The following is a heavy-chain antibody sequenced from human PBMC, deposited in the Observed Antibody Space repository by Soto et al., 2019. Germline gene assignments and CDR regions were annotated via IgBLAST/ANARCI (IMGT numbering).Heavy chain of an antibody. CDR3: EKDNIVAAAPDY. CDR1: GFTFSSYA. D-gene: IGHD2-2*01. V-gene: IGHV3-30*04. Sequence: GGSLRLSFAASGFTFSSYAMHWVLQAPGKGMEWVAVISYDGRNRYYADYVKGRFTISRDNYKNTLYMQMKSLRSEDTAVYYCEKDNIVAAAPDYWGQGTLVTVSS. CDR2: ISYDGRNR. J-gene: IGHJ4*02.